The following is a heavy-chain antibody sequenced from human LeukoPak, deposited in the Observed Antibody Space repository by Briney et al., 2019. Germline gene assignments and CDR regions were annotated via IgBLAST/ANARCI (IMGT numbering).Heavy chain of an antibody. D-gene: IGHD3-9*01. J-gene: IGHJ4*02. CDR3: AKGPFDYDILTGCQQYYFDY. CDR1: GFTFSSYA. Sequence: GGSLRLSCAASGFTFSSYAMSWVRQAPGKGLEWVSAISGSGGSTYYADSVKGRFTISRDNSKNTLYLQMNSLRAEDTAVYYCAKGPFDYDILTGCQQYYFDYWGQGTLVTVSS. CDR2: ISGSGGST. V-gene: IGHV3-23*01.